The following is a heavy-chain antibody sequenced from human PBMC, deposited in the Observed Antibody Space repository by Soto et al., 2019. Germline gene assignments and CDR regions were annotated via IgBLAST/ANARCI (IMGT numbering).Heavy chain of an antibody. CDR2: ISAYNGNT. J-gene: IGHJ4*02. CDR3: ARHFGSDLSAPGAVFDS. D-gene: IGHD3-3*02. V-gene: IGHV1-18*01. Sequence: VSVKVYFKASGYVFTSCGISFVRQAPGQGLEWMGWISAYNGNTKYAQNLQGRVTLTTDTSTYTAYMELRSLQSDDTAVYYCARHFGSDLSAPGAVFDSWGQGALVTVSS. CDR1: GYVFTSCG.